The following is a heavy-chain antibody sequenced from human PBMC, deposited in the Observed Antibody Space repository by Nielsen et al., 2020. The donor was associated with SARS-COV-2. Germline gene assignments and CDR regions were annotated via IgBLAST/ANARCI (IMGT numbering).Heavy chain of an antibody. J-gene: IGHJ6*02. CDR1: GFPFSSYE. Sequence: GESLKISCAASGFPFSSYEMSWVRQAPGKGLEWVSGINWNGGSTGYADSVKGRFTISRDNAKNSLYLQMNSLRAEDTALYHCARDSSGWYVDYYYGMDVWGQGTTVTVSS. CDR2: INWNGGST. V-gene: IGHV3-20*01. CDR3: ARDSSGWYVDYYYGMDV. D-gene: IGHD6-19*01.